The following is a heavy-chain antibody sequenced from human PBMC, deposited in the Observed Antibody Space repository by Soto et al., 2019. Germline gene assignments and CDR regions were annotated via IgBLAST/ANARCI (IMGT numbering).Heavy chain of an antibody. CDR1: GVTFSIYA. CDR2: VSGSGGST. Sequence: GGCLRLSCAASGVTFSIYAISWVRQGPGRGLEWVAAVSGSGGSTDYADAVKGRFTISRENSKNTLYLQMNSLRAEDTAVYYCARGGYYGSGSYYYSGMDVWGQGTTVTVSS. CDR3: ARGGYYGSGSYYYSGMDV. D-gene: IGHD3-10*01. J-gene: IGHJ6*02. V-gene: IGHV3-23*01.